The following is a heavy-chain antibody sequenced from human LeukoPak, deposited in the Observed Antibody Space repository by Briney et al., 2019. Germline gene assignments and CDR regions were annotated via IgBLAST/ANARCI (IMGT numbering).Heavy chain of an antibody. Sequence: SETMSLTCSVSGGSISNNMYSWGWIRQPPGKGLGWIGSIYYSGTTYDNPSLKSRVSISLDTSKNQFSLNLSSVTAADTAVYYCARASSGSYSRYFDYWGQGTLVTVSS. J-gene: IGHJ4*02. V-gene: IGHV4-39*07. CDR3: ARASSGSYSRYFDY. CDR1: GGSISNNMYS. CDR2: IYYSGTT. D-gene: IGHD1-26*01.